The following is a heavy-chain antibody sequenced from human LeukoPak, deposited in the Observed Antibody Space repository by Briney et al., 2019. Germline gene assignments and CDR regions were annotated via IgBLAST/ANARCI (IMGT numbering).Heavy chain of an antibody. Sequence: GGSLRLSCAASGFTFSRYSMNWVRQAPGKGLEWVSYISSSSSTIYYADSVKGRFTISRDNAKNSLYLQMNSLRAEDTAVYYCARESSIAARRVYDYWGQGTLVSVSS. CDR1: GFTFSRYS. J-gene: IGHJ4*02. D-gene: IGHD6-6*01. CDR2: ISSSSSTI. CDR3: ARESSIAARRVYDY. V-gene: IGHV3-48*01.